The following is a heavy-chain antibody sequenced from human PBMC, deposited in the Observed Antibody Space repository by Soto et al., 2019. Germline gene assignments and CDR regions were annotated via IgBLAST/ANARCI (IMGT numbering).Heavy chain of an antibody. CDR3: ARWPYDSSGYYLRYYFDY. CDR2: IIPIFGTA. CDR1: GGTFSSYA. V-gene: IGHV1-69*01. Sequence: QVQLVQSGAEVKKPGSSVKVSCKASGGTFSSYAISWVRQAPGQGLEWMGGIIPIFGTANYAQKFQGRVTITADESTSTAYMELSSLRSEDTAVYHCARWPYDSSGYYLRYYFDYWGQGTLVTVSS. D-gene: IGHD3-22*01. J-gene: IGHJ4*02.